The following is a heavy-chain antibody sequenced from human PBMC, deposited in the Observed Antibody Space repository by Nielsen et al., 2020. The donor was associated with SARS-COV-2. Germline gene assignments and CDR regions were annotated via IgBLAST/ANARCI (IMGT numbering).Heavy chain of an antibody. CDR2: IYYSGST. CDR3: ARDRRNSYCGGQCFDY. V-gene: IGHV4-59*01. Sequence: SETLSLTCTVSGGSISSYYWSWIRQPPGKGLEWIGYIYYSGSTNYNPSLKSRVTISVDTSKNQFSLKLSSVTAADTAVYYCARDRRNSYCGGQCFDYWGQGTLVTVSS. D-gene: IGHD2-21*01. J-gene: IGHJ4*02. CDR1: GGSISSYY.